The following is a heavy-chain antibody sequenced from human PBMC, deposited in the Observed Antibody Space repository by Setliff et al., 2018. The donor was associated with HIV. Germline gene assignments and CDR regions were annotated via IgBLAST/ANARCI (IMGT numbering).Heavy chain of an antibody. Sequence: SETLSLTCTVSGGAMSRNNYYWGWIRQPPGKGLEWIANILYGGTTYYNPSLRSRFTLSVDMSNNQFSLRLTSVTAADTAVYYCARDLPELTGRSFDPWGQGIQVTSPQ. CDR3: ARDLPELTGRSFDP. V-gene: IGHV4-39*01. CDR1: GGAMSRNNYY. J-gene: IGHJ5*02. CDR2: ILYGGTT. D-gene: IGHD7-27*01.